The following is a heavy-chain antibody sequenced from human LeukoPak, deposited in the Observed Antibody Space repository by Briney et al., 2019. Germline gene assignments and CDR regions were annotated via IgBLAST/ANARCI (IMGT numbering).Heavy chain of an antibody. J-gene: IGHJ4*02. V-gene: IGHV3-23*01. CDR1: GFSFSTYG. CDR3: ARDLAWGAFDY. D-gene: IGHD7-27*01. CDR2: ISGSGTNT. Sequence: GGSLRLSCAASGFSFSTYGMSWVRQAPGKGLEWVSGISGSGTNTYYADSVKGRFTISRDDSKNTLSLQMNSLRVEDTAVYYCARDLAWGAFDYWGQGTLVTVSS.